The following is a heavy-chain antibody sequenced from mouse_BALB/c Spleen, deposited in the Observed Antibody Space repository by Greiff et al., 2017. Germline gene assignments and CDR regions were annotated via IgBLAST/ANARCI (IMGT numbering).Heavy chain of an antibody. CDR1: GDSITSGY. J-gene: IGHJ4*01. D-gene: IGHD2-2*01. CDR2: ISYSGST. V-gene: IGHV3-8*02. CDR3: ARGGYLYYYAMDY. Sequence: EVKLQESGPSLVKPSQTLSLTCSVTGDSITSGYWNWIRKFPGNKLEYMGYISYSGSTYYNPSLKSRISITRDTSKNQYYLQLNSVTTEDTATYYCARGGYLYYYAMDYWGQGTSVTVSS.